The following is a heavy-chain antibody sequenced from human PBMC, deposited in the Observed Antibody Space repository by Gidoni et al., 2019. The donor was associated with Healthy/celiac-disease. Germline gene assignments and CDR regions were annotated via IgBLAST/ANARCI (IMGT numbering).Heavy chain of an antibody. CDR3: ARDRLAAAGTVFDY. CDR2: IWYDGSNK. V-gene: IGHV3-33*01. Sequence: QGQLVGSGGGVVQPGRFLRLSCGESGFNFSSYGMHWVRQAPGKGLEWVAVIWYDGSNKYYADSVKGRFTISRDNSKNTLYLQMNSLRAEDTAVYYCARDRLAAAGTVFDYWGQGTLVTVSS. CDR1: GFNFSSYG. J-gene: IGHJ4*02. D-gene: IGHD6-13*01.